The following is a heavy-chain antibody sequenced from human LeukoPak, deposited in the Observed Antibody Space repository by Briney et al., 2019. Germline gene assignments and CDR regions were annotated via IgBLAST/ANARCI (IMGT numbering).Heavy chain of an antibody. Sequence: GGSLRLSCAASGFSFSTNAMSWVRQTPGKGLEWVSAISAGGATIYYADSVKGRFTVSRDNSKNTLYLHMSSLRAEDTAIYYCAKDSGGTYFYYYYYMDVWGKGTTVTVSS. CDR1: GFSFSTNA. CDR3: AKDSGGTYFYYYYYMDV. CDR2: ISAGGATI. J-gene: IGHJ6*03. V-gene: IGHV3-23*01. D-gene: IGHD1-26*01.